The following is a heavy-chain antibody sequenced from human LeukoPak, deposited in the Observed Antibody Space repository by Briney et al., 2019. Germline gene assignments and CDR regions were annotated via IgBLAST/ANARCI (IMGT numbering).Heavy chain of an antibody. Sequence: SETLSLTCAVYGGSFSGHYWSWIRQPPGKGLEWIGEINHSGSTNYNPSLKSRVTISVDTSKNQFSLKLSSVTAADTAVYYCARGYGDIVVVPAAPGALNWFDPWGQGTLVTVSS. J-gene: IGHJ5*02. V-gene: IGHV4-34*01. CDR1: GGSFSGHY. CDR3: ARGYGDIVVVPAAPGALNWFDP. CDR2: INHSGST. D-gene: IGHD2-2*01.